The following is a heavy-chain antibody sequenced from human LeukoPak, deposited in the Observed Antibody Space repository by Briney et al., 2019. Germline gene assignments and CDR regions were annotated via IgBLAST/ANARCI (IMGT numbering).Heavy chain of an antibody. CDR2: INTNTGNP. D-gene: IGHD6-13*01. Sequence: ASVKVSCKASGYTFTSYAMNWVRQAPGQGLEWMGWINTNTGNPTYAQGFTGRFVFSLDTSVSTAYLQISSLKAEDTAVCYCARASSVMGATKLRIAAVMANYWGQGTLVTVSS. J-gene: IGHJ4*02. V-gene: IGHV7-4-1*02. CDR3: ARASSVMGATKLRIAAVMANY. CDR1: GYTFTSYA.